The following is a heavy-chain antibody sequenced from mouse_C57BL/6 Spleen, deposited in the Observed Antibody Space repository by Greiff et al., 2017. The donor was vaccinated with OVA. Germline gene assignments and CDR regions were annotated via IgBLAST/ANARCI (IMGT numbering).Heavy chain of an antibody. CDR2: INPNNGGT. Sequence: EVQLQQSGPELVKPGASVKISCKASGYTFTDYYMNWVKQSHGKSLEWIGDINPNNGGTSYNQKFKGKATLTVDKSSSTAYMELRSLTSEDSAVYYCARIIFDDWGQGTTLTVSS. CDR1: GYTFTDYY. J-gene: IGHJ2*01. CDR3: ARIIFDD. V-gene: IGHV1-26*01.